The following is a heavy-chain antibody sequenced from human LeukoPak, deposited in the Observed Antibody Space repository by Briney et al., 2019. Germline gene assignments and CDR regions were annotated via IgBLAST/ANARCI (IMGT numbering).Heavy chain of an antibody. V-gene: IGHV1-8*03. Sequence: GASVKVSCKASGYTFTSYDINWVRQATGQGLEWMGWMNPNSGNTGYAQKFPGRVTITRNTSISTAYMELSSLRSEDTAVYYCAGGDESGIAVAGLLDYWGQGTLVTVSS. J-gene: IGHJ4*02. D-gene: IGHD6-19*01. CDR1: GYTFTSYD. CDR2: MNPNSGNT. CDR3: AGGDESGIAVAGLLDY.